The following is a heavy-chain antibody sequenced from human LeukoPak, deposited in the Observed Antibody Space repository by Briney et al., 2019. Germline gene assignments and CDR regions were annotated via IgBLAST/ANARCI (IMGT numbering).Heavy chain of an antibody. V-gene: IGHV4-4*07. Sequence: SETLSLTCTVSGGSINNYYWNWIRQSAGKGLEWIGRIYSSGITNYNPSLRSRVTMSVDTSKNQFSLRLTSVTAADTAVYYCATGAFGGSAWGQGTLVTVSS. CDR2: IYSSGIT. CDR1: GGSINNYY. CDR3: ATGAFGGSA. J-gene: IGHJ5*02. D-gene: IGHD4-23*01.